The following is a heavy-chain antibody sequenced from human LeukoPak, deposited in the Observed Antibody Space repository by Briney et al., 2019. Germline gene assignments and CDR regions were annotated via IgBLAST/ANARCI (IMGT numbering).Heavy chain of an antibody. D-gene: IGHD3-10*01. CDR3: ARVGFGEPYYDYGMDV. Sequence: GGSLRLSCAASGFTVSSNYMSRVRQAPGKGLEWVSVIYSGGSTYYADSVKGRFTISRDNSKNTLYLQMNSLRAEDTAVYYCARVGFGEPYYDYGMDVWGKGTTVTVSS. J-gene: IGHJ6*04. CDR1: GFTVSSNY. CDR2: IYSGGST. V-gene: IGHV3-53*01.